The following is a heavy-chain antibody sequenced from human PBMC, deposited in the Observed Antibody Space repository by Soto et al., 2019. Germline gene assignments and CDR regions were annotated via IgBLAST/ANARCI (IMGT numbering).Heavy chain of an antibody. Sequence: EVQLVESGGGLVQPGGSLRLSCAASGFTFSNYWMHWVRQAPGKGLAWVARIDHDGSTDYAGSVRGRFTVSRDNAENMLYLQMNSLRDDDKALYYCVRDSHGDYWGQGTLVTVSS. CDR1: GFTFSNYW. V-gene: IGHV3-74*01. CDR3: VRDSHGDY. J-gene: IGHJ4*02. CDR2: IDHDGST.